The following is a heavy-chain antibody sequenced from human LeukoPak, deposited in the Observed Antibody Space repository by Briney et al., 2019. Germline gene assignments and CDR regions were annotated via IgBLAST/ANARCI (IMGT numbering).Heavy chain of an antibody. J-gene: IGHJ6*03. D-gene: IGHD1-26*01. Sequence: GGSLRLSCAASGFTFSSYSMNWVRQAPGKGLEWVSAIRGSGDRTHYADSVKGRFTISRDNSKTTLYLQMNSLRAEDTAVYYCAKDSKIVGATFRSYHYMDVWGKGTAVTVSS. CDR3: AKDSKIVGATFRSYHYMDV. V-gene: IGHV3-23*01. CDR2: IRGSGDRT. CDR1: GFTFSSYS.